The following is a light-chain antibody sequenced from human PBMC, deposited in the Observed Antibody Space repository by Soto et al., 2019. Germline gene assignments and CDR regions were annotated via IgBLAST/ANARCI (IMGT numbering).Light chain of an antibody. CDR1: SSDVGGYDY. J-gene: IGLJ1*01. V-gene: IGLV2-8*01. Sequence: QSALTQPPSASGSPGQSVTISCAGTSSDVGGYDYVSWYQQHPGKAPKLMISEVSKRPSGVPGRFSGSKSGNTASLTVSGLQAEDESDYYCCSYAGNNNYVFGTGTKVTVL. CDR3: CSYAGNNNYV. CDR2: EVS.